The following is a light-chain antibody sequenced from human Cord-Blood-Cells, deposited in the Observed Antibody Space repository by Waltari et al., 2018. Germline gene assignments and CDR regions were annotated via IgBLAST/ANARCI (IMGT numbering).Light chain of an antibody. V-gene: IGKV1-33*01. Sequence: GDRVTITCQASQDISNYLNWYQQKPGKAPKLLIYDASNLETGVPSRFSGSGSGTDFTFTISSLQPEDIATYYCQQYDNLRLFTFGPGTKVDIK. CDR1: QDISNY. CDR3: QQYDNLRLFT. CDR2: DAS. J-gene: IGKJ3*01.